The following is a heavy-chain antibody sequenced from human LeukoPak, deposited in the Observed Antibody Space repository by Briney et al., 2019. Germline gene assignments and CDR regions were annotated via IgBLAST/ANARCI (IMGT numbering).Heavy chain of an antibody. J-gene: IGHJ3*02. V-gene: IGHV1-8*03. D-gene: IGHD5-12*01. CDR3: ARDRGGSDGGFDI. CDR2: MNPNSGNT. Sequence: ASVKVSCKASGYTFNNYDINWVRQATGQGLEWMGWMNPNSGNTGYAQKFQGRVTITMDTSRSTAYMELSSLRSEDTAVYYCARDRGGSDGGFDIWGQGTMVTVSS. CDR1: GYTFNNYD.